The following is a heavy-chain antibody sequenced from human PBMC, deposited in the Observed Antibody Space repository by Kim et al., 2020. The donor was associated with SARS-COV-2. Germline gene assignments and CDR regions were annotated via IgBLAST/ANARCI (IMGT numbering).Heavy chain of an antibody. V-gene: IGHV3-23*01. CDR1: GFNFNTLA. CDR2: ISGSGAYT. CDR3: AKDLGFVLIPSAPPDAFDS. Sequence: GGSLRLSCAASGFNFNTLAMSWVRQAPGKGLEWVSTISGSGAYTHYADSVKGRFTVSRDNSRNTLYLQMNSPRVEDTAVYYCAKDLGFVLIPSAPPDAFDSWGQGTLVTVSS. D-gene: IGHD2-2*01. J-gene: IGHJ4*02.